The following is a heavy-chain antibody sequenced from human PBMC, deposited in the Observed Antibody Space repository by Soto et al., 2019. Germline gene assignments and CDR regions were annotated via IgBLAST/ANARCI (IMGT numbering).Heavy chain of an antibody. CDR3: ARRTWYSSTDFDY. CDR1: GGSFSGYY. J-gene: IGHJ4*02. V-gene: IGHV4-34*01. D-gene: IGHD6-13*01. CDR2: INHSGST. Sequence: SSETLSLTCAVYGGSFSGYYWSWIRQPPGKGLEWIGEINHSGSTNYNPSLKSRVTISVDTSKNQFSLKLSSVTAADTAVYYCARRTWYSSTDFDYWGQGTLVTVSS.